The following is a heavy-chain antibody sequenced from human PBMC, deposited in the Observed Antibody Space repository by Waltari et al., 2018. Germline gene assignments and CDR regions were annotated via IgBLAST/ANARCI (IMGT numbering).Heavy chain of an antibody. Sequence: EVQLLESGGTLVQPGGSLRVSRAASGVIFTSKAFRWVRQAPGKGLEWVSSISGSGGNTYYAESVRGRFTISRDNSKNTVFLQMNSLRVDDTAVYYCARDPLNDYGGWDDYWGQGTLVTVSS. V-gene: IGHV3-23*01. D-gene: IGHD4-17*01. J-gene: IGHJ4*02. CDR3: ARDPLNDYGGWDDY. CDR1: GVIFTSKA. CDR2: ISGSGGNT.